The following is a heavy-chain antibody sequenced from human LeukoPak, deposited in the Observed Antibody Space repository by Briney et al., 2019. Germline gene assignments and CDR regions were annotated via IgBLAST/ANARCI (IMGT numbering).Heavy chain of an antibody. D-gene: IGHD2-2*01. Sequence: SETLSLTCTVSGGSISSYYWSWIRQPPGKGLEWIGYIYYSGSTNYNPSLKSRVTISVDTSKNQFPLKLSSVTAADTAVYYCARVGVVPAAMRYYYYYMDVWGKGTTVTVSS. CDR1: GGSISSYY. J-gene: IGHJ6*03. CDR2: IYYSGST. V-gene: IGHV4-59*01. CDR3: ARVGVVPAAMRYYYYYMDV.